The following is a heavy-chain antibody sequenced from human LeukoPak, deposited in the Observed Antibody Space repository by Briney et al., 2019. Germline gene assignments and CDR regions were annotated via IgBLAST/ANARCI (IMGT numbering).Heavy chain of an antibody. CDR2: IIPIFGTA. CDR3: ARDERGYSYEFDY. V-gene: IGHV1-69*05. Sequence: ASVKVSCKASGGTFSSYAISWVRQAPGQGLEWMGGIIPIFGTANYAQKFQGRVTITTDGSTSTAYMELSSLRSEDTAVYYCARDERGYSYEFDYWGQGTLVTVSS. D-gene: IGHD5-18*01. CDR1: GGTFSSYA. J-gene: IGHJ4*02.